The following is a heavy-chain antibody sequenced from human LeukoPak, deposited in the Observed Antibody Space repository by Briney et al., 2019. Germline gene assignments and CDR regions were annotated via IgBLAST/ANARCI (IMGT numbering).Heavy chain of an antibody. V-gene: IGHV3-23*01. CDR3: AKDGKMTDY. CDR2: ISDSVGST. D-gene: IGHD1-26*01. J-gene: IGHJ4*02. Sequence: PGGSLRLSCAASGFTFSSYAMSWVRQAPGKGLEWVSAISDSVGSTYYADSVKGRFTISRDNSKNTLYLQMNSLRVEDTAVYYCAKDGKMTDYWGQGTLVTVSS. CDR1: GFTFSSYA.